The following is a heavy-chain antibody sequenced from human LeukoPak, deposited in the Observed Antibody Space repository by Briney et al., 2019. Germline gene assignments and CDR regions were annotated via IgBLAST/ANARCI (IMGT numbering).Heavy chain of an antibody. V-gene: IGHV3-74*01. D-gene: IGHD5-12*01. CDR2: INLDGSST. CDR1: GFTFSSYW. J-gene: IGHJ4*02. CDR3: ARDLGRSGYDF. Sequence: GGALRLSCAACGFTFSSYWMHWVRQAPGRGLVWVSRINLDGSSTNYPPPLKDRFTISRDNAKNTMYLQMNSLSAEDTAVYCCARDLGRSGYDFGGQGTLVTVSS.